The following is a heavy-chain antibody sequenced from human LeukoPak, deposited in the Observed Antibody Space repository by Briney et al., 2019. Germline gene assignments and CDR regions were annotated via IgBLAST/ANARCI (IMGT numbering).Heavy chain of an antibody. J-gene: IGHJ4*02. CDR1: GFTFSSYA. D-gene: IGHD3-9*01. V-gene: IGHV4-34*01. CDR2: INHSGST. Sequence: GSLRLSCAASGFTFSSYAMSWVRQAPGKGLEWIGEINHSGSTNYNPSLKSRVTISVDTSKNQFSLKLSSVTAADTAVYYCARGRRYFDWLFQPHYFDYWGQGTLVTVSS. CDR3: ARGRRYFDWLFQPHYFDY.